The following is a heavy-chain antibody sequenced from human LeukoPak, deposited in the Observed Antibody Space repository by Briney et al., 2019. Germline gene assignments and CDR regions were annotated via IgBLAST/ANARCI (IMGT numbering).Heavy chain of an antibody. V-gene: IGHV3-48*02. CDR3: ARDMTFCSGGSCYSLGFDI. J-gene: IGHJ3*02. CDR1: GFTFSSYS. Sequence: GRSLRLSCAASGFTFSSYSMNWVRQAPGKGLEWVSYISSSSSTIYYADSVKGRFTISRDNAKNSLYLQMNSLRDEDTAVYYCARDMTFCSGGSCYSLGFDIWGQGTMVTVSS. CDR2: ISSSSSTI. D-gene: IGHD2-15*01.